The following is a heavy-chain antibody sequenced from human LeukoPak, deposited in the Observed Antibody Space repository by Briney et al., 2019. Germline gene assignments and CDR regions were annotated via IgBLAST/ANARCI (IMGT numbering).Heavy chain of an antibody. CDR1: GFTFSSYE. J-gene: IGHJ6*03. V-gene: IGHV3-48*03. CDR2: ISSSGSTI. CDR3: ARVKLDSSGYWYYYYYMDV. Sequence: GGSLRLSXAASGFTFSSYEMNWVRQAPGKGLEWVSYISSSGSTIYYADSVKGRFTISRDKAKNSLYLQMNSLRAEDTAVYYCARVKLDSSGYWYYYYYMDVWGKGTTVTISS. D-gene: IGHD3-22*01.